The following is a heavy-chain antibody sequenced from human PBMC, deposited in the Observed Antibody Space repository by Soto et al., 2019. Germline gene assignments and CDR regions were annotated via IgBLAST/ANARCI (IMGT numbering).Heavy chain of an antibody. CDR2: ISGSGGST. V-gene: IGHV3-23*01. J-gene: IGHJ5*02. D-gene: IGHD6-19*01. CDR1: GFTFSSYA. Sequence: GGSLRLSCAASGFTFSSYAMSWVRQAPGKGLEWVSAISGSGGSTYYADSVKGRFTISRDNSKNTLYLQMNSLRAEDTAVYYWAKYGIAVASNNWFDPWGQGTLVTVSS. CDR3: AKYGIAVASNNWFDP.